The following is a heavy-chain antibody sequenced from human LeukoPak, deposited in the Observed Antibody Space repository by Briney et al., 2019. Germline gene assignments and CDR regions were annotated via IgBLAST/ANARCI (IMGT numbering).Heavy chain of an antibody. D-gene: IGHD2-8*01. CDR3: ARSSGLYARIDS. CDR1: GGSVSSGNFY. CDR2: IYYSGGT. J-gene: IGHJ5*01. V-gene: IGHV4-61*01. Sequence: PSETLSLTCTVSGGSVSSGNFYWSWIRQPPGKGLEWIGYIYYSGGTNYNPSLKSRVTISVDTSKNQFSLRLTSVTAADTAMYYCARSSGLYARIDSWGQGTLVTVSS.